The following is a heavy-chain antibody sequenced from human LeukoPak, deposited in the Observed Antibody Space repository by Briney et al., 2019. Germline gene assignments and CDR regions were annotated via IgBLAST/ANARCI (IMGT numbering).Heavy chain of an antibody. V-gene: IGHV4-4*02. CDR2: IYHSGST. CDR3: ARAQERRGGYY. J-gene: IGHJ4*02. CDR1: GDSISSSQW. D-gene: IGHD1-1*01. Sequence: SETLSLTCAVSGDSISSSQWWSWVRQPPGKGLEWIGEIYHSGSTNYNPSLKSRVTISVDKSKNQFSLKLSSVTAADTAVYYCARAQERRGGYYWGQGTLVTVSS.